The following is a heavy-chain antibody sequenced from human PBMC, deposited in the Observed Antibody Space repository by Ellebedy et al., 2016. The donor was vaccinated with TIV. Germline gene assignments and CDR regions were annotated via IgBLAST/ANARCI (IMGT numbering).Heavy chain of an antibody. Sequence: GESLKISCAASGFTVGNNFMSWVRQAPGKGLEWVSLIYSGGSTDYADSVKGRFTISRNSSKNTLYLQMNSLSAEDTAMYYCARKTDTGTSGDYWGQGTPVTVSS. CDR1: GFTVGNNF. CDR3: ARKTDTGTSGDY. CDR2: IYSGGST. D-gene: IGHD1-1*01. J-gene: IGHJ4*02. V-gene: IGHV3-53*01.